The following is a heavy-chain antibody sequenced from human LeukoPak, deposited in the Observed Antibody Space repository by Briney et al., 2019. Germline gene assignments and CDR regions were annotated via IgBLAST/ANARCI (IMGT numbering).Heavy chain of an antibody. CDR2: INHSGST. D-gene: IGHD5-18*01. Sequence: PSETLSLTCAVYGESFSGYYWSWIRQPPGKGLEWIGEINHSGSTNYNPSLKSRVTISVDTSKNQFSLKLSSVTAADTAVYYCARVRTRGYSYGPFDYWGQGTLVTVSS. CDR3: ARVRTRGYSYGPFDY. V-gene: IGHV4-34*01. CDR1: GESFSGYY. J-gene: IGHJ4*02.